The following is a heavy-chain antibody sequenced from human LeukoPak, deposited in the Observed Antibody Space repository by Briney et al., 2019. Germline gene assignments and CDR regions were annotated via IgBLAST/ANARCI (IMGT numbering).Heavy chain of an antibody. J-gene: IGHJ5*02. CDR2: ISASGGST. Sequence: PGGSLRLSCAASGLTSRSYVMSWVRQAPGKGLEWVSGISASGGSTYYADAVKGRFTISRDISKNTLYLQMSSLRAEDTAIYYCAQASSDYFGSGSLTSWGQGTPVTVSS. CDR1: GLTSRSYV. V-gene: IGHV3-23*01. CDR3: AQASSDYFGSGSLTS. D-gene: IGHD3-10*01.